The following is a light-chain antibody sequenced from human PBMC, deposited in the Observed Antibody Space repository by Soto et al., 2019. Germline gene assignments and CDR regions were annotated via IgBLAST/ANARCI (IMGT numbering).Light chain of an antibody. Sequence: DIVMTQPPLSLPVTPGEPASISCRSSQSLLHSNGYNYLDWYLQKPGQSPQLLIYLGSNRASGVPDRFSGSGSGTDVTLKISRVEAEDVGVYYCMQALQTPYTFGQGNKLEIK. J-gene: IGKJ2*01. CDR1: QSLLHSNGYNY. CDR3: MQALQTPYT. V-gene: IGKV2-28*01. CDR2: LGS.